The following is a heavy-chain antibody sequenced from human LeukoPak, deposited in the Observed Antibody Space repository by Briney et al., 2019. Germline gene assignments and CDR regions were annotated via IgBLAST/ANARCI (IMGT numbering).Heavy chain of an antibody. Sequence: SETLSLTCTVSGGSISSSSYYWGWIRQPPGKGLEWIGSIYYSGSTYYNPSLKSLVTISVETSKNQFSLKLSSVTAADTAVYYCARFRQWFGYTPDAFDIWGQGTMVTVSS. CDR3: ARFRQWFGYTPDAFDI. CDR1: GGSISSSSYY. J-gene: IGHJ3*02. V-gene: IGHV4-39*07. D-gene: IGHD3-10*01. CDR2: IYYSGST.